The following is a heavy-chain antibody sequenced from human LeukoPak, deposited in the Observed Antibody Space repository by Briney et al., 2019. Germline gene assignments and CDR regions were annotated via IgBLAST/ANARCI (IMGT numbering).Heavy chain of an antibody. CDR3: ARAGINGGNSDIDF. CDR2: ISSGSTTI. V-gene: IGHV3-48*02. Sequence: GGSLRLSCAASGFTFSSHSMNWVRQAPGKRLEWISYISSGSTTIYYADSVKGRFTIYRDNAENSLYLQMNSLRDEDTAVYYCARAGINGGNSDIDFWGQGSLVAVSS. J-gene: IGHJ4*02. CDR1: GFTFSSHS. D-gene: IGHD4-23*01.